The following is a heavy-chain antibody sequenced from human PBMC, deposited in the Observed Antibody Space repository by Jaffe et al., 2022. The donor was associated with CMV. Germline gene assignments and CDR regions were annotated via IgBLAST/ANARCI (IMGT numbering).Heavy chain of an antibody. J-gene: IGHJ6*03. CDR1: GGSFSGYY. CDR2: INHSGST. V-gene: IGHV4-34*01. CDR3: ARGYSSSSQFYYYYYYMDV. Sequence: QVQLQQWGAGLLKPSETLSLTCAVYGGSFSGYYWSWIRQPPGKGLEWIGEINHSGSTNYNPSLKSRVTISVDTSKNQFSLKLSSVTAADTAVYYCARGYSSSSQFYYYYYYMDVWGKGTTVTVSS. D-gene: IGHD6-6*01.